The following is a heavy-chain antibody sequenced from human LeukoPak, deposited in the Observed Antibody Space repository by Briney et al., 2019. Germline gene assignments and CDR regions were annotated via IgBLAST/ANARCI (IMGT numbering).Heavy chain of an antibody. CDR1: GGPFSGYY. J-gene: IGHJ6*03. D-gene: IGHD3-3*01. Sequence: KPSETLSLTCAVYGGPFSGYYWSWIRQPPGKGLEWIGEINNSGSTNYNPSLKSRVTISVDTSKNQFSLKLSSVTAADTAVYYCARGGDRTYYDFWSGYSSYYYYYMDVWGKGTTVTVSS. V-gene: IGHV4-34*01. CDR3: ARGGDRTYYDFWSGYSSYYYYYMDV. CDR2: INNSGST.